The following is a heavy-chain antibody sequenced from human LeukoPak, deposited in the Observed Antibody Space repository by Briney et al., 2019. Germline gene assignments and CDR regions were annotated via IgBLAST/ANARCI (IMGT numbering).Heavy chain of an antibody. CDR3: ARVAYYYNYYMGV. CDR2: IYYSGST. Sequence: SETLSLTCTVSGVSISGSSYYWGWIRQPPGKGLEWIGNIYYSGSTYYNPSLRSRVTISVDTSKNQFSLKLSSVTAADTAVYYCARVAYYYNYYMGVWGKGTTVTVSS. J-gene: IGHJ6*03. CDR1: GVSISGSSYY. V-gene: IGHV4-39*07.